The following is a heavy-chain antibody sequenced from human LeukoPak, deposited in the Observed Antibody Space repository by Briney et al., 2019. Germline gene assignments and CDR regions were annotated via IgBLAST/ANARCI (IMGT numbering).Heavy chain of an antibody. CDR3: ARENTVTMNYYYYYGMDV. Sequence: SETLSLTCTVSGGSISSYYWSWIRQPPGKGLEWIGYIYYSGSTNYNPSLKSRVTISVDTSKNQFSLKLSSVTAADTAVYYCARENTVTMNYYYYYGMDVWGQGTTVTVSS. CDR2: IYYSGST. V-gene: IGHV4-59*01. CDR1: GGSISSYY. D-gene: IGHD4-11*01. J-gene: IGHJ6*02.